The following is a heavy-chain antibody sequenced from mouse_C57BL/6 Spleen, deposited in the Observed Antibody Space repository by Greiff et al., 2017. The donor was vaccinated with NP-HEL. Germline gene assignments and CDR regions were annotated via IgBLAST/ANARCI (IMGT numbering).Heavy chain of an antibody. V-gene: IGHV1-64*01. Sequence: QVQLQQSGAELVKPGASVKLSCKASGYTFTSYWMHWVKQRPGQGLEWIGMIHPNSGSTNYNEKFKSKATLTVDKSSSTAYMQLSSLTSEDSAVYYCARSPSMDYAMDYWGQGTSVTVSS. J-gene: IGHJ4*01. CDR3: ARSPSMDYAMDY. D-gene: IGHD2-10*02. CDR2: IHPNSGST. CDR1: GYTFTSYW.